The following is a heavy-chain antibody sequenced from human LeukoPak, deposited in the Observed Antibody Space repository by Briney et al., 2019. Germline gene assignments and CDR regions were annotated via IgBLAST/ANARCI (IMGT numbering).Heavy chain of an antibody. Sequence: PGGSLTLSCAASGFTFSSYAMHWVRQAPGKGLEYVSAMSSNGGTTDYANSVKGRFTISRDNSKNTLYLQMGSLRAEDMAVYYCARVGDVGPFDYWGQGTLVTVFS. D-gene: IGHD1-26*01. CDR1: GFTFSSYA. V-gene: IGHV3-64*01. J-gene: IGHJ4*02. CDR2: MSSNGGTT. CDR3: ARVGDVGPFDY.